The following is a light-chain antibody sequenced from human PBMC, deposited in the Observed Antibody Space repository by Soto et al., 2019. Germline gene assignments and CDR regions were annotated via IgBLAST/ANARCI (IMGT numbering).Light chain of an antibody. CDR2: RNT. CDR3: AIWDDKLSGL. CDR1: NPTSDNHY. J-gene: IGLJ2*01. Sequence: QSVLTQPPSASGTRGQRVTISCSASNPTSDNHYVYWYQQVPGTPPKLLIYRNTQRPSGVPDRFSASRSGTSASLAISGLRSEDEADYYCAIWDDKLSGLFGGGTNLTVL. V-gene: IGLV1-47*01.